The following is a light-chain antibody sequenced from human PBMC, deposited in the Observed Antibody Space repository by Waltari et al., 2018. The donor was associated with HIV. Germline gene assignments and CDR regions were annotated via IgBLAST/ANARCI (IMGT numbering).Light chain of an antibody. CDR1: SSDVVSYNL. CDR3: CSYAGSSTLI. Sequence: QSALTQPASVSGSPGQSITISCTGPSSDVVSYNLVSWYQQHPGKVPKLIIYEVSKRPSGVSYRFSGSKSGDTASLTISGLQAEDEADYYCCSYAGSSTLIFGGGTKLTVL. CDR2: EVS. V-gene: IGLV2-23*02. J-gene: IGLJ2*01.